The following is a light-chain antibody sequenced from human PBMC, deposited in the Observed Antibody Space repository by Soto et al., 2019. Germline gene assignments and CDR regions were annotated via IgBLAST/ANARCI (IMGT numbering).Light chain of an antibody. Sequence: QLVLTQPASVSGSPGQSITISCTGTSSDVGGYNYVSWYQQHPGKAPKLMIYDVSNRPSGVSNRFSGSKSGNTASLTISGLQAEDEADYYCSSYISSSAYVFGTGTKLTVL. CDR3: SSYISSSAYV. V-gene: IGLV2-14*01. CDR1: SSDVGGYNY. J-gene: IGLJ1*01. CDR2: DVS.